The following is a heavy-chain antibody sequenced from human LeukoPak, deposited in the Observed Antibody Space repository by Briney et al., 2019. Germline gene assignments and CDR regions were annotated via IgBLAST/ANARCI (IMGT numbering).Heavy chain of an antibody. CDR3: NRGDGSGSS. CDR1: GFTFGDYA. V-gene: IGHV3-49*04. CDR2: IRSKASGGKT. D-gene: IGHD3-10*01. J-gene: IGHJ5*02. Sequence: PGGSLRLSCTASGFTFGDYAMSWVRQPPGKGLEWVGFIRSKASGGKTEYAASVKGRLTISRDDSKSIEYLQMNSLKTEDTAVYYCNRGDGSGSSWGQGALVTVSS.